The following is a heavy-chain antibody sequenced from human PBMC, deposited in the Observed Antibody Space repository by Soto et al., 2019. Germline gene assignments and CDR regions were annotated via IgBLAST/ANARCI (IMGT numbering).Heavy chain of an antibody. CDR3: AKDRERDAWYEDY. D-gene: IGHD6-13*01. CDR1: GFSFSSYA. Sequence: GGSLRLSCVASGFSFSSYAMSWVRQSPGKGLEWVSVISGSDGSTYYADSVKGRFTISRDNSKNTLYLQMNSLRAEDTAVYYCAKDRERDAWYEDYWGQGTLVTVSS. J-gene: IGHJ4*02. V-gene: IGHV3-23*01. CDR2: ISGSDGST.